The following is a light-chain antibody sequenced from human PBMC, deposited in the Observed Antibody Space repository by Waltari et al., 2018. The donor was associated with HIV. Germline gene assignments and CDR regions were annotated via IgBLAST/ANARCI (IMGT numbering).Light chain of an antibody. Sequence: QSALTQPRSVSGSPGQSVTISCTGTSSDVGGYTYVSWYQQHPGKAPKLMIDDVSKRPSGVPDRFSGSKSGNTASLTISGLQAEDEADYYCCSYAGSLHVVFGGGTKLTVL. CDR2: DVS. J-gene: IGLJ2*01. CDR1: SSDVGGYTY. CDR3: CSYAGSLHVV. V-gene: IGLV2-11*01.